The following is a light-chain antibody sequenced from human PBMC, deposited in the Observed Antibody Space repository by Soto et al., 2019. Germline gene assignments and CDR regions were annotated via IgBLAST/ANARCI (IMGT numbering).Light chain of an antibody. CDR1: QTVSRY. J-gene: IGKJ1*01. CDR3: QQTYSNLWT. CDR2: AAS. V-gene: IGKV1-39*01. Sequence: DIQMTQSPSSLSASVGDTVTITCRASQTVSRYLNWYQQKSGTAPKLLIYAASTLHTGVPSRFSDRGSGTDFTLTINNLQREDFADYFCQQTYSNLWTFGQGTKVDIK.